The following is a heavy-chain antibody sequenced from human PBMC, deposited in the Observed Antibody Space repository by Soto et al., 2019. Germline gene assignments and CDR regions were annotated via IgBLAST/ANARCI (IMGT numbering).Heavy chain of an antibody. Sequence: GGSLRLSCAASGFTVSSNYMSWVRQAPGKGLEWVSVIYSGGSTYYADSVKGRFTISRHNSKNTLYLQMNSLRAEDTAVYYCARDKGYSSNRINPFGYYYYYMDVWGKGTTVTVSS. CDR1: GFTVSSNY. J-gene: IGHJ6*03. D-gene: IGHD6-13*01. V-gene: IGHV3-53*04. CDR2: IYSGGST. CDR3: ARDKGYSSNRINPFGYYYYYMDV.